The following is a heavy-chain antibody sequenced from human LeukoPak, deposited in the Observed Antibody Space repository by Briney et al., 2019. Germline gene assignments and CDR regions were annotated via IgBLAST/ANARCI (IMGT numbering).Heavy chain of an antibody. CDR2: IYASGSI. CDR1: GASVSNFY. V-gene: IGHV4-4*07. J-gene: IGHJ6*03. CDR3: ARSARSNYFYMDV. Sequence: KPSETLSLTCSVSGASVSNFYWTWIRQPAGKGLEYIGRIYASGSIDYNPSLKSRVTLSVDSSNNQFSLNLTSVTAADTARYYCARSARSNYFYMDVWGKGTSVTVSS. D-gene: IGHD2-15*01.